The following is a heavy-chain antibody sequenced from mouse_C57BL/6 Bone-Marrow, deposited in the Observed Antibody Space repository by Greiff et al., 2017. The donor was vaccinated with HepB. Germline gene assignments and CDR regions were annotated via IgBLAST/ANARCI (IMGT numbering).Heavy chain of an antibody. Sequence: EVKVVESGGGLVQPGGSLKLSCAASGFTFSDYYMYWVRQTPEKRLEWVAYISNGGGSTYYPDTVKGRFTISRDNAKNTLYLQMSRLKSEDTAMYYCARSNWDGWYFDVWGTGTTVTVSS. J-gene: IGHJ1*03. D-gene: IGHD4-1*02. V-gene: IGHV5-12*01. CDR1: GFTFSDYY. CDR3: ARSNWDGWYFDV. CDR2: ISNGGGST.